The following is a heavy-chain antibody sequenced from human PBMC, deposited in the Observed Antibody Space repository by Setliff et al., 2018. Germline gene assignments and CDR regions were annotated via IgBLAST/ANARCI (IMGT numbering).Heavy chain of an antibody. CDR3: SRLVRFCIRTSCQRLSGGEF. CDR2: VSTYNENT. CDR1: GYTFKSYG. D-gene: IGHD2-2*01. Sequence: ASVKVSCKASGYTFKSYGINWMRQAPGQGLEWMGWVSTYNENTNSAQKFQGRITLTTDTSTSTSYMELGSLTSDDTAVYYCSRLVRFCIRTSCQRLSGGEFWGQGTLVTVSS. V-gene: IGHV1-18*04. J-gene: IGHJ4*02.